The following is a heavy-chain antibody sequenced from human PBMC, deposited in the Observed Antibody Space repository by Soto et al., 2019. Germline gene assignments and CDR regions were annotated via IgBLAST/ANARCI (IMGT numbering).Heavy chain of an antibody. CDR2: IIPIFGTA. CDR3: ARDQRPXPYYGSGSYYHYYGMDV. CDR1: GGTFSSYA. V-gene: IGHV1-69*13. D-gene: IGHD3-10*01. J-gene: IGHJ6*02. Sequence: SVKVSCKVSGGTFSSYAINWVRQAPGQGLEWMGGIIPIFGTANYAQKFQGRVTITADESTSTAYMELSSLRSEDTAVYYCARDQRPXPYYGSGSYYHYYGMDVWGQGTTVTVSS.